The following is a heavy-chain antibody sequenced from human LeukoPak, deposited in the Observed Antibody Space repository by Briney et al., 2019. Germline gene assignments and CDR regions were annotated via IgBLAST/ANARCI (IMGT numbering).Heavy chain of an antibody. CDR2: ITSSSTYI. Sequence: GGSLRLSCAASGFTFSSYSMNWVRQAPGKGLEWVSSITSSSTYIYYADSVKGRFTISRDNAKNSLYLQMNSLRAKDTAVYYCARDPIVVVPSASFYYYMDVWGKGTTVTVSS. CDR3: ARDPIVVVPSASFYYYMDV. J-gene: IGHJ6*03. V-gene: IGHV3-21*01. D-gene: IGHD2-2*01. CDR1: GFTFSSYS.